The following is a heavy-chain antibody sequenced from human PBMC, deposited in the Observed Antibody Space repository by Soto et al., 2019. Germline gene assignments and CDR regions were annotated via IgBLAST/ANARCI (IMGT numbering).Heavy chain of an antibody. CDR2: IYYSGST. Sequence: SETLSLTCTVSGGSISSGGYYWSWIRQHPGKGLEWIGYIYYSGSTYYNPSLKSRVTISVDTSKNQFSLKLSSVTAADTAVYYCARDLIVASALDYWGQGTLVTVSS. D-gene: IGHD5-12*01. CDR1: GGSISSGGYY. J-gene: IGHJ4*02. CDR3: ARDLIVASALDY. V-gene: IGHV4-31*03.